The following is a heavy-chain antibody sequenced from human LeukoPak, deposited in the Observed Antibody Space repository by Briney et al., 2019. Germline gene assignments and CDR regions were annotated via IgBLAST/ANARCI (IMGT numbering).Heavy chain of an antibody. J-gene: IGHJ4*02. Sequence: PGGSLRLSCAASGFTFSSHAMSWVRQAPGKGLEWVSAISGSGGSTYYADSVKGRLTISRDNSKNTLYLQMNSLRAEDTAVYYCAKGPGVGRQLVLWGQGTLVTVSS. CDR3: AKGPGVGRQLVL. CDR2: ISGSGGST. V-gene: IGHV3-23*01. CDR1: GFTFSSHA. D-gene: IGHD6-13*01.